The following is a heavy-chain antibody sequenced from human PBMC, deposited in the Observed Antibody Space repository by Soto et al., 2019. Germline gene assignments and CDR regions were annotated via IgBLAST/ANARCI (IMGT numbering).Heavy chain of an antibody. CDR2: ISYDGSNK. D-gene: IGHD5-12*01. Sequence: QVQLVESGGGVVQPGRSLRLPCAASGFTFSSYAMHWVRQAPGKGLEWVAVISYDGSNKYYADSVKGRFTISRDNSKNTLYLQMNSLRAEDTAVYYCAREERWLQLGYWGQGTLVTVSS. J-gene: IGHJ4*02. CDR3: AREERWLQLGY. CDR1: GFTFSSYA. V-gene: IGHV3-30-3*01.